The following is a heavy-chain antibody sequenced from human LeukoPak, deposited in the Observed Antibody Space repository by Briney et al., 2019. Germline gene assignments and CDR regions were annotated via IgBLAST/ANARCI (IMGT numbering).Heavy chain of an antibody. D-gene: IGHD1-7*01. CDR1: GFIFSDYE. Sequence: GGSLGLSCAASGFIFSDYEMYWARQAPGKGLVWVSRILADGTTTMYADSVKGRFTISRDNAKNTLYLQMNSLRAEDTAAYYCARGNYGFDYWGQGTLVIVSS. V-gene: IGHV3-74*03. CDR2: ILADGTTT. J-gene: IGHJ4*02. CDR3: ARGNYGFDY.